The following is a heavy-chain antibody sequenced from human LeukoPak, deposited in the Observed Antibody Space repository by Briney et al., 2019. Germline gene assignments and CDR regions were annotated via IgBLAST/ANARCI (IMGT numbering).Heavy chain of an antibody. CDR3: AKGPWLAYPYYFDY. V-gene: IGHV3-23*01. CDR2: ISGSGGNT. D-gene: IGHD6-19*01. CDR1: GFTFSSYG. J-gene: IGHJ4*02. Sequence: PGGSLRLSCAASGFTFSSYGMSWVRQAQGKGLEWVSAISGSGGNTYFADSAKGRFTISRDNSKNTLYLQMNSLRAEDTAVYYCAKGPWLAYPYYFDYWGQGTLVTASS.